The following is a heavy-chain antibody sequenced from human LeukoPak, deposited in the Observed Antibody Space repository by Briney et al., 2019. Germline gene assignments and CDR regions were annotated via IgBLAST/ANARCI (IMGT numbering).Heavy chain of an antibody. D-gene: IGHD4-17*01. V-gene: IGHV3-23*01. Sequence: GGSLRLSCAASGFTFSGYVMTWVRQPPGKGLQWVADISGSGGSTYYADSVKGRFTISRDNSKNTLYLQMNSLRAEDTAVYYCAKDAATVTRPGYYFDYWGQGTLVTVSS. CDR2: ISGSGGST. CDR1: GFTFSGYV. J-gene: IGHJ4*02. CDR3: AKDAATVTRPGYYFDY.